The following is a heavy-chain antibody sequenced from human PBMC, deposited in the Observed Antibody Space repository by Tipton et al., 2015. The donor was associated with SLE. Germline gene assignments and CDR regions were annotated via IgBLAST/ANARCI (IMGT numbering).Heavy chain of an antibody. D-gene: IGHD1-26*01. Sequence: TLSLTCAVYGGSFSGYYWSWIRQPPGKGLEWIGEINHSGSTNYNPSLKSRVTISVDMSKNQFSLRLTSVTAADTAVYYCARTLGAIAHTVYDAFDIWGQGKMVTVSS. CDR2: INHSGST. CDR3: ARTLGAIAHTVYDAFDI. J-gene: IGHJ3*02. CDR1: GGSFSGYY. V-gene: IGHV4-34*01.